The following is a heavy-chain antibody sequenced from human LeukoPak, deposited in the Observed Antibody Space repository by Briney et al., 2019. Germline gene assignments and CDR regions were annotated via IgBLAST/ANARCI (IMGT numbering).Heavy chain of an antibody. CDR3: AKSIRCSGGSCYSLFFDY. Sequence: SCKASGGTFSSSAMSWVRQAPGEGLEWVSGITVSGGNSYFADSVKGRFTISRDNSKNSLYLQMNSLRAEDTAVYYCAKSIRCSGGSCYSLFFDYWGQGTLVTVSS. V-gene: IGHV3-23*01. CDR1: GGTFSSSA. CDR2: ITVSGGNS. J-gene: IGHJ4*02. D-gene: IGHD2-15*01.